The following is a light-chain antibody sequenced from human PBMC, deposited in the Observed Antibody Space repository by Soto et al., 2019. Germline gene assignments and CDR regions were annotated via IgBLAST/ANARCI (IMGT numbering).Light chain of an antibody. V-gene: IGKV1-27*01. CDR1: QGINYY. CDR3: QKYNSAPPT. Sequence: DIQMTQSPSSLSAFIGDRVTITCRASQGINYYLAWYQQKPGKVPKLLIYAASTLQSGVPSRFSGSGSGTDFTLTISSLQPEAVATYYCQKYNSAPPTFGGGTKVEIK. CDR2: AAS. J-gene: IGKJ4*01.